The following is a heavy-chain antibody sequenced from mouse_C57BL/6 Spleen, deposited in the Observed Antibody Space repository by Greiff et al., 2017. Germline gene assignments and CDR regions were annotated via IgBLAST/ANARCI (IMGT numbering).Heavy chain of an antibody. CDR1: GYTFTSYW. CDR3: ARRKEVVAPGYFDY. CDR2: IYPGSGST. J-gene: IGHJ2*01. Sequence: QVQLQQSGAELVKPGASVKMSCKASGYTFTSYWITWVKQRPGQGLEWIGDIYPGSGSTNYNEKFKSKATLTVDTSSSTAYMQLSSLTSEDSAVYYCARRKEVVAPGYFDYWGQGTTLTVSS. D-gene: IGHD1-1*01. V-gene: IGHV1-55*01.